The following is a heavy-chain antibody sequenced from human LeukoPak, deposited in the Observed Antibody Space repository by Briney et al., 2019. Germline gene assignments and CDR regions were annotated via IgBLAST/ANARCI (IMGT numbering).Heavy chain of an antibody. CDR1: GYTFTGYY. V-gene: IGHV1-46*01. J-gene: IGHJ3*02. CDR3: ARPQRPRTRITMVRGAAPDAFDI. CDR2: INPSGGST. D-gene: IGHD3-10*01. Sequence: ASVKVSCKASGYTFTGYYMHWVRQAPGQGLEWMGIINPSGGSTSYAQKFQGRVTMTRDMSTSTVYMELSSLRSEDTAVYYCARPQRPRTRITMVRGAAPDAFDIWGQGTMVTVSS.